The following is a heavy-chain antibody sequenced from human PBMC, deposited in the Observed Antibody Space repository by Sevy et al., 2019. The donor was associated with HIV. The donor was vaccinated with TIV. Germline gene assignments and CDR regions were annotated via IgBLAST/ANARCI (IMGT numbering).Heavy chain of an antibody. V-gene: IGHV1-18*01. CDR3: ARLVVRGVIIPDFDY. CDR1: GYTFTSYG. CDR2: ISAYNGNT. D-gene: IGHD3-10*01. Sequence: ASVKVSCKASGYTFTSYGISWVRQAPGQGLEWMGWISAYNGNTNYAQKLQGRVTMTTDTSTSTAYMELRSLGSDDTAVYYCARLVVRGVIIPDFDYWGQGTLVTVSS. J-gene: IGHJ4*02.